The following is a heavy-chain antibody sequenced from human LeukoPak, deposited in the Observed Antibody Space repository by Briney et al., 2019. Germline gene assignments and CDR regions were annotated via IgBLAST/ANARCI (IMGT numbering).Heavy chain of an antibody. CDR3: ARFSAVAGVY. V-gene: IGHV4-39*01. CDR1: GSSISSSSYY. D-gene: IGHD6-19*01. CDR2: IYYSGST. Sequence: SETLSLTCTVSGSSISSSSYYWGWIRQPPGKGLEWIGSIYYSGSTYYNPSLKSRVTISVDTSKNQFSLKLSSVTAADTAVYYCARFSAVAGVYWGQGTLVTVSS. J-gene: IGHJ4*02.